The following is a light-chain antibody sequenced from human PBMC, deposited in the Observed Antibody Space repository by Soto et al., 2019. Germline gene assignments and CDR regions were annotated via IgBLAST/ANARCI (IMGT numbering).Light chain of an antibody. J-gene: IGKJ1*01. CDR3: QKYNSAPRT. CDR1: QGSSNY. CDR2: AAS. Sequence: DIQMTQSPSSLSASVGDRVTITCRAIQGSSNYVAWYQQKPGKGPKLLIYAASTLQSGVPSRFSGSGSGTDFTLTSSSLQPEDVATYYCQKYNSAPRTFGQGTKVEIK. V-gene: IGKV1-27*01.